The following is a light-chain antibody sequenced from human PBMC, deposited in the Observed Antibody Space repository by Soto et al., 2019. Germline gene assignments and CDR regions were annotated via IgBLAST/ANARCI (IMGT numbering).Light chain of an antibody. CDR1: QSVSSN. Sequence: EIVMTQSPATLSVSPGESATLXXRASQSVSSNLAWYQQKPGQAPRLXXYGASTRATGIPARFSGSGSGTEFTLTISSLQSEDFAVYYCQQYNNWPPITFGQGTRLEI. CDR3: QQYNNWPPIT. CDR2: GAS. V-gene: IGKV3-15*01. J-gene: IGKJ5*01.